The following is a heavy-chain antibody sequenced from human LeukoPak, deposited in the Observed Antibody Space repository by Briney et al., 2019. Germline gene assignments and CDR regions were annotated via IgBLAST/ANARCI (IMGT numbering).Heavy chain of an antibody. V-gene: IGHV3-30*03. Sequence: PGRSLRLSCAASGFTFSSYGMHWVRQAPGKGLEWVAVISYDGSNKYYADSVKGRFTISRDNSKNTLYLQMNSLRAEDTAVYYCQGGDTAMDPSYYFDYWGQGTLVTVSS. CDR1: GFTFSSYG. J-gene: IGHJ4*02. CDR2: ISYDGSNK. D-gene: IGHD5-18*01. CDR3: QGGDTAMDPSYYFDY.